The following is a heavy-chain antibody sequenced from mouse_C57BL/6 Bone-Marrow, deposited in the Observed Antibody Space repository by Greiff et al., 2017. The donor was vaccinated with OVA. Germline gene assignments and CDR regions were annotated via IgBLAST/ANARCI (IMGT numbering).Heavy chain of an antibody. CDR2: ISSGSSTI. Sequence: EVQRVESGGGLVKPGGSLKLSCAASGFTFSDYGMHWVRQAPEKGLEWVAYISSGSSTIYYADTVKGRFTISRDNAKNTLFLQMTSLRSEDTAMYYCARIGFITTVVRYFDVWGTGTTVTVSS. J-gene: IGHJ1*03. CDR3: ARIGFITTVVRYFDV. V-gene: IGHV5-17*01. CDR1: GFTFSDYG. D-gene: IGHD1-1*01.